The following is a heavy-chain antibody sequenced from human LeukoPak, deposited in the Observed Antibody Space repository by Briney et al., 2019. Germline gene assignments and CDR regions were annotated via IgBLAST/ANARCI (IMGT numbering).Heavy chain of an antibody. CDR2: VYYGRSP. D-gene: IGHD6-25*01. CDR3: ARSSGTGTFSY. Sequence: SETLSLTCTVSGDSISRSTYYWAWIRQPPGKWLEWIGSVYYGRSPYFNPSPESRATISVDTSKNHFSLKMSSVTAADTAVYYCARSSGTGTFSYWGQGTLVTVSS. V-gene: IGHV4-39*02. J-gene: IGHJ4*02. CDR1: GDSISRSTYY.